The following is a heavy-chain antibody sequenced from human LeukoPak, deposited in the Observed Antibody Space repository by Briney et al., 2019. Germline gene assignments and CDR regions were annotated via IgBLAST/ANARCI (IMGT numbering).Heavy chain of an antibody. CDR3: ARRVRSHTTPGAAFDI. CDR2: IIPIFGTA. J-gene: IGHJ3*02. CDR1: GGTFSSYA. D-gene: IGHD4-11*01. V-gene: IGHV1-69*13. Sequence: ASVKVSCKASGGTFSSYAISWVRQAPGQGLEWMGGIIPIFGTANYAQKFQGRVTITADESTSTAYMELSSLRSEDTAVYYCARRVRSHTTPGAAFDIWGQGTMVTVSS.